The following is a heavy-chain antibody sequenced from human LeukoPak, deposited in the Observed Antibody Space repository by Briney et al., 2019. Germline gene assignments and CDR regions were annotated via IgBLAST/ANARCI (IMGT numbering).Heavy chain of an antibody. D-gene: IGHD3-22*01. CDR2: IYTSGSS. CDR1: GGSISSYY. J-gene: IGHJ3*02. CDR3: ARHSGHYDCAFDI. V-gene: IGHV4-4*09. Sequence: SETLSLTCTVSGGSISSYYWSWIRQPPPNGLEWIGYIYTSGSSNYNPSLKSRVTISVDTSKNQFSLKLSSVTAADTAVYYCARHSGHYDCAFDIWGQGTMVTVRS.